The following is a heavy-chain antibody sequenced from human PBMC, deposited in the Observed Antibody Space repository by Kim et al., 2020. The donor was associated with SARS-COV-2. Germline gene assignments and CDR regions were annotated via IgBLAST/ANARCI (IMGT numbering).Heavy chain of an antibody. D-gene: IGHD6-13*01. CDR1: GDSINSNTFY. CDR3: ATSYVAAPVVMVDAFDI. J-gene: IGHJ3*02. CDR2: FFYGGST. V-gene: IGHV4-39*01. Sequence: SETLSLTYSVSGDSINSNTFYSGWIRQPPGKGLEWIGSFFYGGSTYYNPALRSRVTISVDTSKNQFSLNLNSVTAADTALYYCATSYVAAPVVMVDAFDIWGQGTMVTVSS.